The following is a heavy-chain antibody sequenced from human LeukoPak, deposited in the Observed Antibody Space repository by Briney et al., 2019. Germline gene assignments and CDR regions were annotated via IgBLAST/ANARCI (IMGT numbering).Heavy chain of an antibody. CDR3: ARGRRRLAAAGATPPAPYFDY. J-gene: IGHJ4*02. Sequence: GGSLRLSCAASKFTFSKYWMSWVRQAPGKGLEWVADIKEDGSEKYYVDSVKGRFTISRQNAKSSLFLQMNSLRAEDTAVYYCARGRRRLAAAGATPPAPYFDYWGQGTLVTVSS. D-gene: IGHD6-13*01. CDR1: KFTFSKYW. CDR2: IKEDGSEK. V-gene: IGHV3-7*04.